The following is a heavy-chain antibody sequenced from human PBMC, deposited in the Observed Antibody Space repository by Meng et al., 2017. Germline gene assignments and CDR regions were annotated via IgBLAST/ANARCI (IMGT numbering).Heavy chain of an antibody. CDR1: GFTFSSYG. Sequence: GGSLRLSCAASGFTFSSYGMHWVRQAPGKGLEWVAVIWYDGSNKYCADSVKGRFTISRDNSKNTLYLQMNSLRAEDTAVYYCARELWFGNPFDIWGQGTTVTVSS. CDR2: IWYDGSNK. CDR3: ARELWFGNPFDI. D-gene: IGHD3-10*01. V-gene: IGHV3-33*01. J-gene: IGHJ3*02.